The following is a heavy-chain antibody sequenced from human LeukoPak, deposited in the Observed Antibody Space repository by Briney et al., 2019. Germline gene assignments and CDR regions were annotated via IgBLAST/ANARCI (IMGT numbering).Heavy chain of an antibody. V-gene: IGHV4-34*01. CDR3: ARDRNDYGDYEDAFDI. CDR1: GGSFSGYY. Sequence: SETLSLTCAVYGGSFSGYYWSWIRQPPGKGLEWIGEINHSGSTNYNPSLKSRVTISVDTSKNQFSLKLSSVTAADTAVYYCARDRNDYGDYEDAFDIWGQGTMVTVSS. D-gene: IGHD4-17*01. CDR2: INHSGST. J-gene: IGHJ3*02.